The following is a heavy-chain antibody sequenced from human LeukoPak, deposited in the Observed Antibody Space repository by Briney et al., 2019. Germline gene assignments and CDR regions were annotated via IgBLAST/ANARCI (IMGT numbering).Heavy chain of an antibody. CDR2: IYPGDSDT. Sequence: GESLKISCKGSGYSFTSYWIGWVRQMPGKGLEWMGIIYPGDSDTRYSPSFQGQVTISADKSISTAYLQWSSLKASDTAMYHWARAYSSSWYGRTFDYWGRGTLVTVSS. CDR1: GYSFTSYW. D-gene: IGHD6-13*01. CDR3: ARAYSSSWYGRTFDY. V-gene: IGHV5-51*01. J-gene: IGHJ4*02.